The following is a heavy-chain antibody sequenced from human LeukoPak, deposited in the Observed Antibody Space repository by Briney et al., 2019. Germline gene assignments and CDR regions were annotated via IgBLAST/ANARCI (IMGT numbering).Heavy chain of an antibody. CDR3: ARGRFHLDSSGYSSFYH. V-gene: IGHV4-59*08. CDR2: IYYSGST. D-gene: IGHD3-22*01. CDR1: GGSISSYY. J-gene: IGHJ4*01. Sequence: SETLSLTCTVSGGSISSYYWSWIRQPPGKGLEWIGYIYYSGSTNYNPSLKSRVTISVDTSKNQFSLKLSSVTAADTAVYYCARGRFHLDSSGYSSFYHWGHGTLVTVSS.